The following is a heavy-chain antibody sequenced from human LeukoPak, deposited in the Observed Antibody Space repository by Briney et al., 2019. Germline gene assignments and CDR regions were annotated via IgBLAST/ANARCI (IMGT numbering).Heavy chain of an antibody. CDR1: GGSISSTTYY. CDR3: ARLYSGTRPPDY. CDR2: INYSGRT. D-gene: IGHD3-10*01. J-gene: IGHJ4*02. V-gene: IGHV4-39*01. Sequence: SETLSLTCTVSGGSISSTTYYWGWVRQPPGKGLERIGSINYSGRTYYNPSLKSRVTISVDTSKNQFSLKLRSMTAADTAVYYSARLYSGTRPPDYWGQGTLVTVSS.